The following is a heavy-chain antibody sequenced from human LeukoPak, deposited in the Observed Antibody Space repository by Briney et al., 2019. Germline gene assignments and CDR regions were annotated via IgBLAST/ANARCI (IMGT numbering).Heavy chain of an antibody. J-gene: IGHJ5*02. V-gene: IGHV3-30*04. CDR2: ISYDGSNK. CDR3: ARGAAVGGGRWFDP. CDR1: GFTFSSYA. D-gene: IGHD2-15*01. Sequence: GRSLRLSRAASGFTFSSYAMHWVRQAPGKGLEWVAVISYDGSNKYYADSVKGRFTISRDNSKNTLYLQMNSLRAEDTAVYYCARGAAVGGGRWFDPWGQGTLVTVSS.